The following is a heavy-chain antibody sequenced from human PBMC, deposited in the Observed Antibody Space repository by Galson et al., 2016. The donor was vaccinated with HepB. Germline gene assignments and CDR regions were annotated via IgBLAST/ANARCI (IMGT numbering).Heavy chain of an antibody. V-gene: IGHV3-9*01. D-gene: IGHD2/OR15-2a*01. Sequence: SLRLSCAASGFMFDDFAMHWVRQAPGKGLEWVSGINWNSKSIGYADSVKGRFIISRDNVKQSVYLQLHSLRPEDTALYYCAKGGRSAISYLYYKVDVWGQGTTVIVSS. J-gene: IGHJ6*02. CDR3: AKGGRSAISYLYYKVDV. CDR2: INWNSKSI. CDR1: GFMFDDFA.